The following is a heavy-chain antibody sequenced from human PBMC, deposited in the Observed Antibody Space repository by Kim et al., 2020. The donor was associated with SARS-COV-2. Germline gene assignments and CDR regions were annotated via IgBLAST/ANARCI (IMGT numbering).Heavy chain of an antibody. J-gene: IGHJ1*01. CDR1: GGSFSGYY. V-gene: IGHV4-34*01. Sequence: SETLSLTCAVYGGSFSGYYWSWIRQPPGKGLEWIGEINHSGSTNYNPSLKSRVTISVDTSKNQFSLKLSSVTAADTAVYYCARVWEPAAMRRYFQHWGQGTLVTVSS. CDR3: ARVWEPAAMRRYFQH. CDR2: INHSGST. D-gene: IGHD2-2*01.